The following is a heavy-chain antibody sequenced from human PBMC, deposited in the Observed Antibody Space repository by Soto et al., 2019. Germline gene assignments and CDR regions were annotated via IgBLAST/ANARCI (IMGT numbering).Heavy chain of an antibody. Sequence: GRSLRHPCAAAELKFVDYTMHRVRQNPGKGLEWVSLMSWDGGSTYYADYVKGRFTISRDNSKNCLYLQMNSLSIEDTTLYKCQKDLKIPEEDFWSGYDSVLEFWGKGSTDPASS. D-gene: IGHD3-3*01. V-gene: IGHV3-43*01. CDR2: MSWDGGST. J-gene: IGHJ6*03. CDR1: ELKFVDYT. CDR3: QKDLKIPEEDFWSGYDSVLEF.